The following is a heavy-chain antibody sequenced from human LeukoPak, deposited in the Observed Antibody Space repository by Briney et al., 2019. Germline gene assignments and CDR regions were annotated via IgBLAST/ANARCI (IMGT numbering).Heavy chain of an antibody. V-gene: IGHV3-30-3*01. D-gene: IGHD3-22*01. CDR3: ARHGVEYYYDSSGYYPPYFDY. CDR1: GFTFSSYA. CDR2: ISYDGSNK. Sequence: GGSLRLSCAASGFTFSSYAMHWVRQAPGKGLEWVAVISYDGSNKYYADSVKGRFTISRDNSKKTLYLQMNSLRAEDTAVCYCARHGVEYYYDSSGYYPPYFDYWGQGTLVTVSS. J-gene: IGHJ4*02.